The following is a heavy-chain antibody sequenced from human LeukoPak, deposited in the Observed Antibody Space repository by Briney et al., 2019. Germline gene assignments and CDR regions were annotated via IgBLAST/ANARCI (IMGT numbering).Heavy chain of an antibody. CDR1: GFSFSYHG. Sequence: PGGSLRLSCVASGFSFSYHGMNWVRLAPGKGLEWVSGVSPPGGGTYYADSVKGRFTISRDNAKNSLYLQMNSLRVEDTAVYYCARDSLFESYAGIDKWGQGTLVTVSS. V-gene: IGHV3-21*04. CDR2: VSPPGGGT. J-gene: IGHJ4*02. D-gene: IGHD2-21*01. CDR3: ARDSLFESYAGIDK.